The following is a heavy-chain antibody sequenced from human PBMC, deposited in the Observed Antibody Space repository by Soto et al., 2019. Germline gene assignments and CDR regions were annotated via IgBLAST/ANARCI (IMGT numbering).Heavy chain of an antibody. J-gene: IGHJ4*01. D-gene: IGHD3-3*01. CDR3: AVWSALTQYYFDS. V-gene: IGHV4-59*13. Sequence: SETLSLTCAVSGASFSGTYWSWIRQPPGKGLEWIGYAYYSGTTVYNPSLKSRVSISVDTSKKHVSLRLNSVTAADTAVYYCAVWSALTQYYFDSWGHGTLVTVSS. CDR1: GASFSGTY. CDR2: AYYSGTT.